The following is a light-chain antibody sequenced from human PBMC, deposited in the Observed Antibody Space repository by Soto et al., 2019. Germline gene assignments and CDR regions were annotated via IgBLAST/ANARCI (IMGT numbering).Light chain of an antibody. Sequence: EIVWTQSPGSLSLSPGDRSTRSCRSSQSVGGNVAWYQQIPGQPPKLLIFGASNRATGIPDRFSGSGSGTDFTLTISRLEPEDFAVYYCQQYGSSGTFGQGTKVDIK. CDR1: QSVGGN. CDR2: GAS. CDR3: QQYGSSGT. J-gene: IGKJ1*01. V-gene: IGKV3-20*01.